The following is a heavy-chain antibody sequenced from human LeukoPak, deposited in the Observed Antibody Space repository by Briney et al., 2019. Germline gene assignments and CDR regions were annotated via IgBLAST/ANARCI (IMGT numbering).Heavy chain of an antibody. Sequence: GGSLRLSCAASGFTFSSYWMSWVRQAPGKGLEWVANIKQDGSEKYYVDSVKGRFTISRDNAKNSLYLQMNSPRAEDTAVYYCAREVLDTAIGGFDYWGQGTLVTVSS. D-gene: IGHD5-18*01. V-gene: IGHV3-7*01. CDR2: IKQDGSEK. CDR3: AREVLDTAIGGFDY. J-gene: IGHJ4*02. CDR1: GFTFSSYW.